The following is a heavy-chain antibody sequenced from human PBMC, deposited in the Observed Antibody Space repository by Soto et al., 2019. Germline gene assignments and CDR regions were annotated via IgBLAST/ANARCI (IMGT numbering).Heavy chain of an antibody. CDR1: GGSISSGGYS. D-gene: IGHD1-26*01. V-gene: IGHV4-30-2*01. CDR2: IYHSGST. CDR3: ARGGSPSTTLNWFDP. J-gene: IGHJ5*02. Sequence: SETLSLTCAVSGGSISSGGYSWSWIRQPPGKGLEWIGYIYHSGSTYYNPSLKSRVTISVERSKNQFSLKLSSVTAADTDVYYCARGGSPSTTLNWFDPWGPGTLVTVSS.